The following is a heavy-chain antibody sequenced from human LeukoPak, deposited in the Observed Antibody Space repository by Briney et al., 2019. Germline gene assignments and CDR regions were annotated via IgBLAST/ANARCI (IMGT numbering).Heavy chain of an antibody. V-gene: IGHV1-58*01. CDR2: IVVSSGNT. CDR3: AAETRSEGDSSGWLPFDY. Sequence: SVKVSCKASGFTFTSSAVQWVRQARGQRLEWIGWIVVSSGNTNYAQKFQERVTITRDMSTSTAYMELSSLRSEDTAVYYCAAETRSEGDSSGWLPFDYWGQGTLVTVSS. CDR1: GFTFTSSA. D-gene: IGHD6-19*01. J-gene: IGHJ4*02.